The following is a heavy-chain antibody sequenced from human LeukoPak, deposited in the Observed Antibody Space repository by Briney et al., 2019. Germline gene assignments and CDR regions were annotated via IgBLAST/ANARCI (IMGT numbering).Heavy chain of an antibody. Sequence: GGSLRLSCAASGFTFSSYWTNWARQAPGKGLEWVASINHNGNVNYCVDSVKGRFTISRDNAKNSLYLQMSNLRAEDTAVYFCARGGGLDVWGQGATVTVSS. D-gene: IGHD3-16*01. V-gene: IGHV3-7*03. CDR3: ARGGGLDV. CDR1: GFTFSSYW. J-gene: IGHJ6*02. CDR2: INHNGNVN.